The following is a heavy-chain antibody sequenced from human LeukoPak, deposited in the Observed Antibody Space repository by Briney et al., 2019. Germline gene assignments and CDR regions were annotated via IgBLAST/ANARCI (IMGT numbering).Heavy chain of an antibody. CDR1: GYTFTGYY. CDR2: INPNSGGT. Sequence: ASVKVSCKASGYTFTGYYMHWVRQAPGQGLEWVGWINPNSGGTNYAQKFQGRVTMTRDTSISTAYMELSRLRSDDTAVYYCARAERIAAAGIKGDYYYMDVWGKGTTVTVSS. D-gene: IGHD6-13*01. J-gene: IGHJ6*03. CDR3: ARAERIAAAGIKGDYYYMDV. V-gene: IGHV1-2*02.